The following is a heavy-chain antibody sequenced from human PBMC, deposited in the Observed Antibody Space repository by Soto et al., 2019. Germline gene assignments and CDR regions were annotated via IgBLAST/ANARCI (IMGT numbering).Heavy chain of an antibody. J-gene: IGHJ6*02. Sequence: KASETLSLTCTVSGGSVSSGSYYWSWIRQPPGKGLEWIGYIYYSGSTNYNPSLKSRVTISVDTSKNQFSLTLSSVTAADTAVYYCARVRWITMVRGVHYGMDVWGQGTTVTVSS. CDR2: IYYSGST. V-gene: IGHV4-61*01. D-gene: IGHD3-10*01. CDR1: GGSVSSGSYY. CDR3: ARVRWITMVRGVHYGMDV.